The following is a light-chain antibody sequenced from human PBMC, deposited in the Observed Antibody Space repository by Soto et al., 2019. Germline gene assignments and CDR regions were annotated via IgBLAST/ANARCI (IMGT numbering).Light chain of an antibody. CDR1: SSDVGGYNY. J-gene: IGLJ1*01. Sequence: QSALTQPRSVSGSPGQSVTISCTGTSSDVGGYNYVSWYQQHPGKAPKLMIYDVNKRPSGVPDRFSGSKSGNTASLTISGLKAEDEADYYCSSYAGTYTYVFGTGTKLTVL. V-gene: IGLV2-11*01. CDR3: SSYAGTYTYV. CDR2: DVN.